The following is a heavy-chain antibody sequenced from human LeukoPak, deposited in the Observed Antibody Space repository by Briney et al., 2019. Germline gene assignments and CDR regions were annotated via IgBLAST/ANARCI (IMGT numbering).Heavy chain of an antibody. D-gene: IGHD3-16*01. CDR3: ARVSFTAGMDV. J-gene: IGHJ6*04. Sequence: PSETLSLTCTVSGGSISSYYWSWIRQPPGKGLEWIGYIYYSGSTNYNPSLKSRVTISVDASKNQFSLKLSSVTAADTAVYYCARVSFTAGMDVWGKGTTVTVSS. V-gene: IGHV4-59*01. CDR2: IYYSGST. CDR1: GGSISSYY.